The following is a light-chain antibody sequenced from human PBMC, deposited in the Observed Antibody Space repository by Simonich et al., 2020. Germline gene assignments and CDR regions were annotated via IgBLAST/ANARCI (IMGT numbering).Light chain of an antibody. J-gene: IGLJ3*02. V-gene: IGLV2-14*03. CDR1: SSDVGGYNY. Sequence: QSALTQPASVSGSPGQSITISCTGTSSDVGGYNYVSWYQQHPGKAPKLMIYDVRNRPSGVSNRFSGSKYGNTSSLTISGLQAEDEADYYCSSYTSSSTRVFGGGTKLTVL. CDR3: SSYTSSSTRV. CDR2: DVR.